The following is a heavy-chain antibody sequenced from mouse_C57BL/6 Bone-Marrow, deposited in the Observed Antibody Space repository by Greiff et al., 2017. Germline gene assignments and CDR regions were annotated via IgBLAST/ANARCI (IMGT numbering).Heavy chain of an antibody. CDR3: SSIDGNYVDF. Sequence: EVQLQQSGAELVRPGASVKLSCTASGFNIKDDYIHWVKQRPEQGLEWIGWIDPEIGDTEYASKFQGKATITSDTSSNTAYLQLSSLTSEDTAVYYCSSIDGNYVDFWGQGTPLTVAS. CDR1: GFNIKDDY. V-gene: IGHV14-4*01. D-gene: IGHD2-1*01. CDR2: IDPEIGDT. J-gene: IGHJ2*01.